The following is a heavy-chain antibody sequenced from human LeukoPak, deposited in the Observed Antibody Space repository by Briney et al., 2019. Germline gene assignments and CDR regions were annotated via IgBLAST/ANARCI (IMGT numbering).Heavy chain of an antibody. CDR3: AREVYCSGGSCYPPGSNWFDP. Sequence: GASVKVSRKASGYTFTSYDINWVRQATGQGLEWMGWMNPNSGNTGYAQKFQGRVTMTRNTSISTAYMELSSLRSEDTAVYYCAREVYCSGGSCYPPGSNWFDPWGQRTLVTVSS. CDR2: MNPNSGNT. J-gene: IGHJ5*02. CDR1: GYTFTSYD. D-gene: IGHD2-15*01. V-gene: IGHV1-8*01.